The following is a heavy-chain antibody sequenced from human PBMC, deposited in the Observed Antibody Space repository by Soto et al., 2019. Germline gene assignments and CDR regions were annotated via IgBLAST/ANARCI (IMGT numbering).Heavy chain of an antibody. CDR3: ARLLGGNGAYGGWSDY. CDR1: GGSISPYY. Sequence: QVQLQESGPGLVKPSETLSLTCTVSGGSISPYYWTWIRQTPGQGLEWIGYVSHTGSTRYKTSLMSRVTISVDTSKKQFSVKLTSVTADDTAVYYCARLLGGNGAYGGWSDYWGQGSPVTVSS. D-gene: IGHD4-17*01. J-gene: IGHJ4*02. CDR2: VSHTGST. V-gene: IGHV4-59*13.